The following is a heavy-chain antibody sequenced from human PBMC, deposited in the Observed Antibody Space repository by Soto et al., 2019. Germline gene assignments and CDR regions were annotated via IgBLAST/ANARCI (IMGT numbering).Heavy chain of an antibody. Sequence: LSLTCAVSGGSISSSNWWSWVRQPPGKGLEWIGEIYHGGSTNYNPSLKSRVTISVDKSKNQFPLKLSSVTAADTAVYYCARSRGYYDSSGYSYYWVQGTLVTVSS. CDR1: GGSISSSNW. V-gene: IGHV4-4*02. J-gene: IGHJ4*02. CDR2: IYHGGST. D-gene: IGHD3-22*01. CDR3: ARSRGYYDSSGYSYY.